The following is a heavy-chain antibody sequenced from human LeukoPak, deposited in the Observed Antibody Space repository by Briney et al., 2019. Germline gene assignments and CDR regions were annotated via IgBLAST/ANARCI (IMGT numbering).Heavy chain of an antibody. V-gene: IGHV3-30*04. J-gene: IGHJ3*01. CDR2: ISYDGYYQ. D-gene: IGHD3-22*01. CDR3: AKDWYYYNTNNYNYKWHASDV. CDR1: GFTFSNYA. Sequence: PGGSLRLSCAVSGFTFSNYAMHWVRQAAGKGLEWVAVISYDGYYQYYAESVKGRFTISRDNSQNMLSLQMTNLRTEDTAVYYCAKDWYYYNTNNYNYKWHASDVWGQGTMVTVSS.